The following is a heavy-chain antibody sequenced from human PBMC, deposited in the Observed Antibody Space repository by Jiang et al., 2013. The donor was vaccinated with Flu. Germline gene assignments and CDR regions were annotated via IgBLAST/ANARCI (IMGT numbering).Heavy chain of an antibody. V-gene: IGHV3-23*04. CDR3: SKDPRYCSGPYCNREPYYFDY. Sequence: QLVESGGGLVQPGGSLRLSCAASGFTFSNYAMNWVRQSPGKGLEWVSSISGIDRSTYYADSVRGRFTISRDNSKNTLYLQMNSLRAEDTAVYYCSKDPRYCSGPYCNREPYYFDYWGQGTLVTVSS. CDR1: GFTFSNYA. CDR2: ISGIDRST. D-gene: IGHD2-15*01. J-gene: IGHJ4*02.